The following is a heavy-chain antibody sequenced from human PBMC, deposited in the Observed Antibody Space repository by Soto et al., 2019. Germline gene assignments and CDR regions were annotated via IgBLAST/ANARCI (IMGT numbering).Heavy chain of an antibody. CDR3: ATEGGVGYGSSWGAF. V-gene: IGHV3-33*01. D-gene: IGHD6-13*01. Sequence: QVQLVESGGGVVQPGRSLRLSCVASGVSFSTYGMHWVRQAPGKGLEWVASIWHDGIYKFHADAVKGRFAISRDNSMNSLYLKMNSLTVEDTDMYYCATEGGVGYGSSWGAFWGQGTLVTVSS. CDR1: GVSFSTYG. J-gene: IGHJ4*02. CDR2: IWHDGIYK.